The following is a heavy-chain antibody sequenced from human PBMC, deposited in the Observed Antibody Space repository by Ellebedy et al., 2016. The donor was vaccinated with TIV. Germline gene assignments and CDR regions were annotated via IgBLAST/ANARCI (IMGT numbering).Heavy chain of an antibody. CDR2: IYTSGST. CDR3: ARDTGYGSELERGLDY. Sequence: PSETLSLTCTVSGGSISSYYWSWIRQPAGKGLEWIGRIYTSGSTNYNPSLKSRVTMSVDTSKNQFSLKLSSVTAADTAGYYCARDTGYGSELERGLDYWGQGTLVTVSS. V-gene: IGHV4-4*07. J-gene: IGHJ4*02. D-gene: IGHD3-10*01. CDR1: GGSISSYY.